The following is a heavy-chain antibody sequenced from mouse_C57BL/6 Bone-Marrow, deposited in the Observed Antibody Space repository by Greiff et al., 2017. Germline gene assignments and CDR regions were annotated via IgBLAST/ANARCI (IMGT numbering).Heavy chain of an antibody. CDR2: ISDGGSYT. CDR1: GFTFSSYA. Sequence: EVMLVESGGGLVKPGGSLKLSCAASGFTFSSYAMSWVRQTPEKRLEWVATISDGGSYTYYPDNVKGRFTISSDNAKNNLYLQMSHLKSEDTAMYYCARDRGDCFDVWGTGTTVTVAS. CDR3: ARDRGDCFDV. D-gene: IGHD3-3*01. J-gene: IGHJ1*03. V-gene: IGHV5-4*01.